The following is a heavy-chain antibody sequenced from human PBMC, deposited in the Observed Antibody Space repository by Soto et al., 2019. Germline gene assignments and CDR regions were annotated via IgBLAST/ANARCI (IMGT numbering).Heavy chain of an antibody. V-gene: IGHV3-48*01. CDR2: IRGTT. CDR3: ARDDSFAFDI. D-gene: IGHD2-21*01. Sequence: PGGSLRLSFAASGFTFTSYSMNWVRQAPGKGLEWVSYIRGTTHYADSVKGRFTISRDNARSSLYLQMNSLRADDTAVYYCARDDSFAFDIWGQGTMVTVSS. CDR1: GFTFTSYS. J-gene: IGHJ3*02.